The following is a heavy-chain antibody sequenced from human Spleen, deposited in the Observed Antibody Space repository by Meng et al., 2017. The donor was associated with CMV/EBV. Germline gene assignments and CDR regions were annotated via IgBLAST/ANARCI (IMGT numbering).Heavy chain of an antibody. D-gene: IGHD2-21*02. CDR2: INSDGSST. V-gene: IGHV3-74*01. Sequence: GGSLRLSCAASGFTFSSYWMHWVRQAPGKGLVWVSRINSDGSSTSYADSVKGRFTISRDNAKNSLYLQMNSLRAEDTAVYYCARGQYCSGGDCYSIKDDWFDSWGQGTLVTVSS. CDR1: GFTFSSYW. CDR3: ARGQYCSGGDCYSIKDDWFDS. J-gene: IGHJ5*01.